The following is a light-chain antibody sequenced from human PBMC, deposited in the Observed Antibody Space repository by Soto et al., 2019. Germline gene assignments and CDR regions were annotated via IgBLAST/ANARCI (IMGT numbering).Light chain of an antibody. CDR1: QGIKND. J-gene: IGKJ4*01. CDR2: AAY. V-gene: IGKV1-6*01. Sequence: AIQMTQSPSSLSASVGDRVTITCRASQGIKNDLGWYQQKPGRAPKLLIYAAYSLQSGVQSRFSGSGSGTDFTLTIRSLQPEDFATYYCIQHNSYPLTFGGGTKVDIK. CDR3: IQHNSYPLT.